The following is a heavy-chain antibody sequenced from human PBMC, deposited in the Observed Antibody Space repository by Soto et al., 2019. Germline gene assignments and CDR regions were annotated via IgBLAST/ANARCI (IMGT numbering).Heavy chain of an antibody. J-gene: IGHJ4*02. D-gene: IGHD4-17*01. CDR2: IIPIFGTA. V-gene: IGHV1-69*01. CDR1: GGTFSSYA. CDR3: AIEIDYGGVIGSFDY. Sequence: QVQLVQSGAEVKKPGSSVKVSCKASGGTFSSYAISWVRQAPGQGLEWMGGIIPIFGTANYAQKFQGSVTITADESTSTAYMELSILRSEDTAVYYCAIEIDYGGVIGSFDYWGQGTLVTVSS.